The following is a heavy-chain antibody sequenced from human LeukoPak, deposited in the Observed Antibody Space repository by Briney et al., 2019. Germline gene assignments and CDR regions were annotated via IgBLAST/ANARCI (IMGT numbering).Heavy chain of an antibody. CDR2: INHSGST. J-gene: IGHJ3*02. CDR1: GGSFSGYY. Sequence: SETLSLTCAVYGGSFSGYYWSWIRQPPGKGLEWIGEINHSGSTNYNPSLKSRVTISVDTSKNQFSLKLSSVTAADTAVYYCARVYFRAAAEGADAFDIWGQGTMVTVSS. D-gene: IGHD6-13*01. CDR3: ARVYFRAAAEGADAFDI. V-gene: IGHV4-34*01.